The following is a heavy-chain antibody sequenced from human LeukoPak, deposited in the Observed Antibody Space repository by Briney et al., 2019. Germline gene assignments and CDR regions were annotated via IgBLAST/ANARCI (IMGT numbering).Heavy chain of an antibody. D-gene: IGHD3-10*01. CDR2: IKQDGSEK. CDR3: ARDNYGRPDY. V-gene: IGHV3-7*01. J-gene: IGHJ4*02. Sequence: WIRQTPGKGLEWVANIKQDGSEKYYVDSVKGRFTISRDNAKNSLYLQMNSLRAEDTAVYYCARDNYGRPDYWGQGTLVTVSS.